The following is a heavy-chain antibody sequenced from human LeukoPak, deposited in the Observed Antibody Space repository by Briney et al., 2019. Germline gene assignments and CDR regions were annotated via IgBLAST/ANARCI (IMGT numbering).Heavy chain of an antibody. V-gene: IGHV4-34*01. J-gene: IGHJ4*02. D-gene: IGHD3-22*01. CDR3: ARRSRITMIVVVMTGQKSHHFDY. Sequence: SETLSLTCAVYGGSFSGYYWSWIRQPPGKGLEWIREINHSGSTNYNPSLKSRVTISVDTSKNQFSLKLSSVTAADTAVYYCARRSRITMIVVVMTGQKSHHFDYWGQGTLVTVSS. CDR2: INHSGST. CDR1: GGSFSGYY.